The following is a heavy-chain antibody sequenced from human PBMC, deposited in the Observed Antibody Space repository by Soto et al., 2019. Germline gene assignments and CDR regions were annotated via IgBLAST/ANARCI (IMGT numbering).Heavy chain of an antibody. D-gene: IGHD2-15*01. J-gene: IGHJ4*02. V-gene: IGHV3-30-3*01. CDR3: ARGYCSGGSCYSFDY. CDR2: ISYDGSNK. CDR1: GFTFSSYA. Sequence: QVQLVESGGGVVQPGRSLRLSCAASGFTFSSYAMHWVRQAPGKGLEWVAVISYDGSNKYYADSVKGRFTISRDNSKKTLYLQMNSLRAEDTAVYYCARGYCSGGSCYSFDYWGQGTLVTVSS.